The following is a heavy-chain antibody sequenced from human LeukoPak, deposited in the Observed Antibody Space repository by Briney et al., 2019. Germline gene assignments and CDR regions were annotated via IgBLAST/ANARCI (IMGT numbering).Heavy chain of an antibody. CDR3: ARVYRYDQFPGHDTPILMDV. D-gene: IGHD3-22*01. J-gene: IGHJ6*03. CDR2: ISYDGINK. Sequence: PGRSLRLSCAASGFTFSTYDMHWVRQAPGKGLEWVALISYDGINKYYADSVKGRFTISRDNSKNTLYLQTNSLRTEDTAVYYCARVYRYDQFPGHDTPILMDVWGKGTTVTVSS. V-gene: IGHV3-30-3*01. CDR1: GFTFSTYD.